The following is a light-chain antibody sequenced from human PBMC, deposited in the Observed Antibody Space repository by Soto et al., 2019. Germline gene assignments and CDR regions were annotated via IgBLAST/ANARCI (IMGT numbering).Light chain of an antibody. CDR1: SSDVGGYDY. J-gene: IGLJ2*01. V-gene: IGLV2-8*01. CDR3: SSYGGDNNLR. Sequence: QSVLTQPPSASGSPGQSVTISCTGTSSDVGGYDYVSWYQQHPGEAPKLIIYGVTERPTGVPDRFSGSKSGTTASLTVSGLQAEDEADYYCSSYGGDNNLRFCGVTKLTVL. CDR2: GVT.